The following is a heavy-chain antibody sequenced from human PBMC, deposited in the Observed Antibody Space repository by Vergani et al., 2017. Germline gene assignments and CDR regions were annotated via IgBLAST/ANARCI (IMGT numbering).Heavy chain of an antibody. V-gene: IGHV1-8*02. CDR1: GGTFSSYT. D-gene: IGHD4-17*01. CDR3: ARGAGLMTTVTTGDY. J-gene: IGHJ4*02. Sequence: QVQLVQSGAEVKKPGSSVKVSCKASGGTFSSYTINWVRQATGQGLEWMGWMNPNSGNTGYAQKFQGRVTMTRNTSISTAYMELSSLRSEDTAVYYCARGAGLMTTVTTGDYWGQGTLVTVSS. CDR2: MNPNSGNT.